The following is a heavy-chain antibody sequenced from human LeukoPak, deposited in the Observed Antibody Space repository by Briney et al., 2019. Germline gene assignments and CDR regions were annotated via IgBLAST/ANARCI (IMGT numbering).Heavy chain of an antibody. Sequence: ASVKVSCKASGGTFSSYAISWVRQAPGQRLEWMGGIIPIFGTANYAQKFQGRVTMTRDTSTSTVYMELSSLRSEDTAVYYCAREIAAAGYFDYWGQGTLVTVSS. CDR3: AREIAAAGYFDY. CDR1: GGTFSSYA. CDR2: IIPIFGTA. J-gene: IGHJ4*02. V-gene: IGHV1-69*05. D-gene: IGHD6-13*01.